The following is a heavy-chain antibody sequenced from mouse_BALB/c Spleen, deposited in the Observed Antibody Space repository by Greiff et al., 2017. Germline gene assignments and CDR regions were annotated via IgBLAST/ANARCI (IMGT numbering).Heavy chain of an antibody. CDR2: ISTYYGDA. D-gene: IGHD2-14*01. J-gene: IGHJ4*01. Sequence: VQLQQSGAELVRPGVSVKISCKGSGYTFTDYAMHWVKQSHAKSLEWIGVISTYYGDASYNQKFKGKATMTVDKSSSTAYRELARLTSEDSDIYYCYRYDGGAMDYWGQGTSVTVSA. CDR1: GYTFTDYA. CDR3: YRYDGGAMDY. V-gene: IGHV1S137*01.